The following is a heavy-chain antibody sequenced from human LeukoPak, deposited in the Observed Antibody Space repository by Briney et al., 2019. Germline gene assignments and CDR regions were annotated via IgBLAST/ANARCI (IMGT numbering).Heavy chain of an antibody. J-gene: IGHJ4*02. CDR1: GYTFTSYG. D-gene: IGHD3-22*01. Sequence: ASVKVSCKASGYTFTSYGISWVRQAPGQGFEWMGWISAYNGNTNYAQKLQGRVTMTTDTSTSTAYMELRSLRSDDTAVYYCASSPYYYDSSGYYYWGQGTLVTVSS. CDR3: ASSPYYYDSSGYYY. CDR2: ISAYNGNT. V-gene: IGHV1-18*01.